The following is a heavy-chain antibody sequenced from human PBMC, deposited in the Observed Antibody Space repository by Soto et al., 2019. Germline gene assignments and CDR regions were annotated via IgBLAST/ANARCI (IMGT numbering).Heavy chain of an antibody. D-gene: IGHD2-2*01. CDR2: MYHSGST. CDR3: ARVPDY. CDR1: GGSISSGGYA. Sequence: QLQLQESGSGLVKPSQTLCLNCTVSGGSISSGGYAWSWIRQPPGKGLEWIGYMYHSGSTYYNPSLKSRVTISIDRSKNQFSLKLSSVTAADTAVYNCARVPDYWGQGILVTVSS. J-gene: IGHJ4*02. V-gene: IGHV4-30-2*01.